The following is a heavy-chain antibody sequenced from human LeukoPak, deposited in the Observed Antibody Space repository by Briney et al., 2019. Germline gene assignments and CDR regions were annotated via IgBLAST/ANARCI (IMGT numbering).Heavy chain of an antibody. J-gene: IGHJ4*02. CDR2: IWYDGSNK. D-gene: IGHD5-24*01. Sequence: PGRSLRLSCAASGFTFSHYGMHWVRQAPGKGLEWVAVIWYDGSNKYYADSVKGRFTISRDNSKNTLYLQMNSLRAEDTAVYYCARELVSGDGYSYWGQGTLVTVSS. CDR3: ARELVSGDGYSY. V-gene: IGHV3-33*08. CDR1: GFTFSHYG.